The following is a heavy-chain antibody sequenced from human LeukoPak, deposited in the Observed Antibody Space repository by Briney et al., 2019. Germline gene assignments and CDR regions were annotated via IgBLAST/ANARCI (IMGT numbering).Heavy chain of an antibody. D-gene: IGHD2-15*01. CDR1: GFTFSSYW. Sequence: GGSLRLTCVASGFTFSSYWMSWVRQAPGKGLEWVSFFYRGETTYYAESVRGRFTISRDISKNTLYLLMNSLIPEDTAVYYCAREVVSIPSYFESWGQGTRVTVSS. CDR3: AREVVSIPSYFES. V-gene: IGHV3-53*01. CDR2: FYRGETT. J-gene: IGHJ4*02.